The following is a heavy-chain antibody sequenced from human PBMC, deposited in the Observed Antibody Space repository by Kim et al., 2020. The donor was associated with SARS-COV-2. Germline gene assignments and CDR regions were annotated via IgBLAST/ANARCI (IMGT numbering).Heavy chain of an antibody. J-gene: IGHJ5*02. Sequence: SETLSLTCTVSGGSISSYYWSWIRQPPGKGLEWIGYIYYSGSTNYNPSLKSRVTISVDTSKNQFSLKLSSVTAADTAVYYCARGNRLEWLTLDNWFDPWGQGTLVTVSS. D-gene: IGHD3-3*01. CDR2: IYYSGST. V-gene: IGHV4-59*13. CDR1: GGSISSYY. CDR3: ARGNRLEWLTLDNWFDP.